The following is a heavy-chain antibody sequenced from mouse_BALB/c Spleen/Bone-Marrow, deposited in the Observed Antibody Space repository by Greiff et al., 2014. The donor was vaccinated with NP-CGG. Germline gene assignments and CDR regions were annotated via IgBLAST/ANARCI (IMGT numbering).Heavy chain of an antibody. CDR2: IWADGST. J-gene: IGHJ4*01. D-gene: IGHD1-2*01. CDR3: ARITTATGAMDY. Sequence: VKLVESGPGLVAPSQSLSITCTVSGFSLTNYGVHWVRQPPGMGLEWLGVIWADGSTNYNSALMSRLSISKDNSKSQVFFKMNSLQTDDTAMYYCARITTATGAMDYWGQGTSVTVSS. CDR1: GFSLTNYG. V-gene: IGHV2-9*02.